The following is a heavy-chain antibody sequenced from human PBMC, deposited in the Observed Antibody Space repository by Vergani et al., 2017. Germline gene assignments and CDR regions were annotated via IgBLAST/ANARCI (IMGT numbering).Heavy chain of an antibody. V-gene: IGHV4-34*01. CDR1: GGSFSGYY. CDR3: ARKEVYDSSGYSVSYFDY. D-gene: IGHD3-22*01. Sequence: VQLQQWGAGLLKPSETLSLTCAVYGGSFSGYYWSWIRQPPGKGLEWIGEINHSGSTNYNPSLKSRVTISVDTSKNQFSLKLSSVTAADTAVYYCARKEVYDSSGYSVSYFDYWGQGTLVTVSS. J-gene: IGHJ4*02. CDR2: INHSGST.